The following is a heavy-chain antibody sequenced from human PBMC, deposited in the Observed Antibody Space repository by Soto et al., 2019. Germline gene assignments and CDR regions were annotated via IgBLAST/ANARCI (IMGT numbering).Heavy chain of an antibody. CDR1: GVSLTSGNW. Sequence: SETLSLTCAVSGVSLTSGNWWTWVRQSPQRGLEYIGEIFHDGTANYYPSFERRVAMSVDTSRNQFSLKLTSVTAADTAVYFCARLVYDTRLNYMYFDFWGPGTLVTV. CDR2: IFHDGTA. CDR3: ARLVYDTRLNYMYFDF. V-gene: IGHV4-4*02. D-gene: IGHD3-10*01. J-gene: IGHJ4*02.